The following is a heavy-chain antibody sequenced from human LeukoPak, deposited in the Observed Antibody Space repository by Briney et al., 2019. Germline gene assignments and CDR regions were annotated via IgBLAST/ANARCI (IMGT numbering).Heavy chain of an antibody. D-gene: IGHD2-2*01. CDR2: ISSSSSYI. Sequence: GGSLRLSCAASGFTFSNAWMSWVRQAPGKGLEWVSSISSSSSYIYYADSVKGRFTISRDNAKNSLYLQMNSLRAEDTAVYYCARDYCSSTSCYDSYYYGMDVWGQGTTVTVSS. CDR3: ARDYCSSTSCYDSYYYGMDV. V-gene: IGHV3-21*01. CDR1: GFTFSNAW. J-gene: IGHJ6*02.